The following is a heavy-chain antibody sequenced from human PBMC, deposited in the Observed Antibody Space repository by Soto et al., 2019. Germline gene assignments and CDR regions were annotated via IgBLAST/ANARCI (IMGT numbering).Heavy chain of an antibody. Sequence: GGSLRVSCAASGFTVSSNYMNWVRQAPGQGLQWVSLIDSGGSTYYADSVKGRFTISRDNSKNTLYLQMNSLRAEDTAVYYCARDLGWQLRDFDIWGQGTMVTVS. CDR1: GFTVSSNY. CDR3: ARDLGWQLRDFDI. V-gene: IGHV3-53*01. CDR2: IDSGGST. J-gene: IGHJ3*02. D-gene: IGHD1-26*01.